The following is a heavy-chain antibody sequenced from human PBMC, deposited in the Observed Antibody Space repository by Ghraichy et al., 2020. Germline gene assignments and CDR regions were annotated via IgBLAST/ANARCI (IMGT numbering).Heavy chain of an antibody. CDR2: IRSKAYGGTT. CDR1: GFPFGDYA. Sequence: GGSLRLSCTTSGFPFGDYAMSSFRQAPGKGLEWVGFIRSKAYGGTTEYAASVKGRFTISRDDSKSIAYLQMNSLKTEDTAVYYCTRDSRNYGDYLFMTPLAYWGQGSLVTVSS. J-gene: IGHJ4*02. CDR3: TRDSRNYGDYLFMTPLAY. V-gene: IGHV3-49*03. D-gene: IGHD4-17*01.